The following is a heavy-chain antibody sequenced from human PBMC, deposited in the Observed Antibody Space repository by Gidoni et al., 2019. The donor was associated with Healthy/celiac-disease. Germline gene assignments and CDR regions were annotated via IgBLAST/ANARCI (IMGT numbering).Heavy chain of an antibody. D-gene: IGHD3-10*01. CDR1: GLTFSSYA. J-gene: IGHJ5*02. CDR3: ARDRYSMVRTNWFDP. Sequence: QVQLVESGGGVVQPGRSLRLSCAASGLTFSSYAMHWVRQAPGKGLEWVAVISYDGSNKYYADSVEGRFTISRDNSKNTLYLQMNSLRAEDTAVYYCARDRYSMVRTNWFDPWGQGTLVTVSS. CDR2: ISYDGSNK. V-gene: IGHV3-30*04.